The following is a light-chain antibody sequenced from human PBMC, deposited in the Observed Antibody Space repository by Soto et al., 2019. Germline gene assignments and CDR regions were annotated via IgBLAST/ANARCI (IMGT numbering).Light chain of an antibody. CDR1: QSISSY. Sequence: IQISQSPSSLSASVGDRVTITFRGSQSISSYLNWYQQKPGKAPKLLIYAASSLQSGVPSRFSGSGSGTDFTLTISSLQPEDFATYYCQQSYSTPPITFGQGTRLEIK. CDR2: AAS. V-gene: IGKV1-39*01. J-gene: IGKJ5*01. CDR3: QQSYSTPPIT.